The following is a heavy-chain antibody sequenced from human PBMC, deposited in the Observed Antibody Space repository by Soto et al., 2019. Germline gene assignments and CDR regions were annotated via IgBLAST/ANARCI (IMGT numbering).Heavy chain of an antibody. V-gene: IGHV4-30-2*01. D-gene: IGHD6-19*01. CDR1: GDSISGSHYS. Sequence: LQLQESGSRLVKPSQTLSLTCAVSGDSISGSHYSWSWIRQPPGKGLEWIGYIHSGGTHYSPSLRSRVSISIDGSKNQFSLRLTSVTAADTAVYYCSTSSSGWPNWFDPWGQGILVTVSS. CDR3: STSSSGWPNWFDP. CDR2: IHSGGT. J-gene: IGHJ5*02.